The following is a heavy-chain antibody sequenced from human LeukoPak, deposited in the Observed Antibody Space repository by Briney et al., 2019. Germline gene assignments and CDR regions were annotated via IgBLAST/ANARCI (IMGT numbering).Heavy chain of an antibody. V-gene: IGHV1-69*05. CDR1: GGTFSSYA. Sequence: SVKVSCKASGGTFSSYAISWVRQAPGQGLEWMGGIIPIFGTANYAQKFQGRATITTDESTSTAYMELSSLRSEDTAVYYCARSGGEYQLLSFPFDYWGQGTLVTVSS. J-gene: IGHJ4*02. CDR2: IIPIFGTA. D-gene: IGHD2-2*01. CDR3: ARSGGEYQLLSFPFDY.